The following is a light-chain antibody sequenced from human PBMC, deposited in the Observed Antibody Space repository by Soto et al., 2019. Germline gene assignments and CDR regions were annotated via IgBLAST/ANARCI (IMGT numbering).Light chain of an antibody. V-gene: IGKV2-30*01. Sequence: DVVMTQSPLSLPVTLGQPASISCRSSQSVVYSDGIAYLTWFQQRPGQSPRRLIYRVSNRDSGVPDRFSVSGSCTDFTLKIRSVEAEDVGVYYCTQGTHWPPTFGRGTKVEIK. CDR3: TQGTHWPPT. CDR2: RVS. CDR1: QSVVYSDGIAY. J-gene: IGKJ1*01.